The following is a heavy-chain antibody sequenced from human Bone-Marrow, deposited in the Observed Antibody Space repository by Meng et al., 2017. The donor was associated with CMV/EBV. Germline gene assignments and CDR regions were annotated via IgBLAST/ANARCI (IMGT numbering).Heavy chain of an antibody. V-gene: IGHV4-39*07. CDR3: ARDVGASGWFDRPHYFDY. CDR2: IYYSGST. J-gene: IGHJ4*02. D-gene: IGHD6-19*01. CDR1: GGSISSSSYY. Sequence: SETLSLTCTVSGGSISSSSYYWGWIRQPPGKGLEWIGSIYYSGSTYYNPSLKSRVTISVDTSKNQFSLRLSSVTAADTAVYYCARDVGASGWFDRPHYFDYWGQGTLVTVSS.